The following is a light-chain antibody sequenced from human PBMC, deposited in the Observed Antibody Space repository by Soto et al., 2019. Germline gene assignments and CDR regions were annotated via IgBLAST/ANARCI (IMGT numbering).Light chain of an antibody. CDR2: WAS. Sequence: DIVMTQSPDSLAVSLGERATMNCKCSRTVLYKSNNKNHLAWYQQKPGQPPQLIIYWASTRESGVPERFSGSGSGTDFTLTISSLEAEDVAVYYCQQYHSSPVTFGQGTRLEIK. J-gene: IGKJ5*01. V-gene: IGKV4-1*01. CDR1: RTVLYKSNNKNH. CDR3: QQYHSSPVT.